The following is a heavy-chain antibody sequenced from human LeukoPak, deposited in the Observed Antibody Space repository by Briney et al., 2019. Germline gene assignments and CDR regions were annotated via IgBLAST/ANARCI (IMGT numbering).Heavy chain of an antibody. V-gene: IGHV3-21*01. D-gene: IGHD2-15*01. J-gene: IGHJ5*02. CDR3: ALGYCSGGSCYLEGNWFDP. CDR2: ISSSSSYI. Sequence: GGSLRLSCAASGFTFSSYSMNWVRQAPGKGLEWVSSISSSSSYIYYADSVKGRFTISRDNAKNSLYLQMNSLRAEDTAVYYCALGYCSGGSCYLEGNWFDPWGQGTLVTVSS. CDR1: GFTFSSYS.